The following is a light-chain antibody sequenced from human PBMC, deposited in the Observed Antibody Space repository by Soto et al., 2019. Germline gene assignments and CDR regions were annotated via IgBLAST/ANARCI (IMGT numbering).Light chain of an antibody. CDR2: GAS. CDR3: QKYNNGPPYT. J-gene: IGKJ2*01. Sequence: EIVMTQSPATLSVSPGERATLSCRASQSVSSNLAWYQQRPGQAPRLLISGASTRATGIPARFSGSGSGTEFPLTISTLQSKFFAIYTCQKYNNGPPYTLGRGTKLEIK. CDR1: QSVSSN. V-gene: IGKV3-15*01.